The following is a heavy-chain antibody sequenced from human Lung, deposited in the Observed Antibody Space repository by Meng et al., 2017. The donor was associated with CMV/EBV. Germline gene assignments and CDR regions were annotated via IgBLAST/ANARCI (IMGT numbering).Heavy chain of an antibody. CDR1: GGPIKNPNYY. Sequence: LXXTVSGGPIKNPNYYWSWNRHQPGKGLEWLGYSYYTGAYYNPSLASRIFISLDSSHNRYSLTLRDVTAADTALYFCARMRGSGSEDSWGPGTRVTVAS. V-gene: IGHV4-31*03. J-gene: IGHJ5*02. CDR2: SYYTGA. D-gene: IGHD3-10*01. CDR3: ARMRGSGSEDS.